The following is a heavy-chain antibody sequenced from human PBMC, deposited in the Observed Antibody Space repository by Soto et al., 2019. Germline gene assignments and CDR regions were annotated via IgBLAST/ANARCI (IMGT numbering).Heavy chain of an antibody. CDR1: GGSISSGDYY. V-gene: IGHV4-30-4*01. Sequence: SETLSLTCTVSGGSISSGDYYWSWIRQPPGKGLEWIGYIYYSGSTYYNPSLKSRVTISVDTSKNQFSLKLSSVTAADTAVYYCASYSLRAAVAGTMPFFDYWGQGTLVTVYS. D-gene: IGHD6-19*01. CDR2: IYYSGST. J-gene: IGHJ4*02. CDR3: ASYSLRAAVAGTMPFFDY.